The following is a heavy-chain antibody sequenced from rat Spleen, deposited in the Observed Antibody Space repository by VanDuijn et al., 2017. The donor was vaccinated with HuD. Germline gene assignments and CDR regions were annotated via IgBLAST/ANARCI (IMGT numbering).Heavy chain of an antibody. CDR2: ISYDGSST. Sequence: EVQLVESDGGLVQPGRSLKLSCAASGFTFSDYYMAWVRQAPTKGLEWVATISYDGSSTYYRDSVKGRFTISRDNAKSTLYLQMDSLRSEDTATYFCARLGGLRNWFAYWGQGTLVTVSS. CDR3: ARLGGLRNWFAY. D-gene: IGHD4-3*01. J-gene: IGHJ3*01. CDR1: GFTFSDYY. V-gene: IGHV5-29*01.